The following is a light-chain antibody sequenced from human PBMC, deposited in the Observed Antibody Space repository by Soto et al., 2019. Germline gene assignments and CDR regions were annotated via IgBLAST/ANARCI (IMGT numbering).Light chain of an antibody. CDR1: QSISSW. CDR2: KAS. V-gene: IGKV1-5*03. Sequence: DIQMTQSPSTLSASVGDRVTITCRASQSISSWLAWYQQKPGKAPKLLIYKASSLESGVPSRFRGSGSGTEFTLTMSRLQPDDFATFYCQQYNSYLYTFGQGTKLEIK. J-gene: IGKJ2*01. CDR3: QQYNSYLYT.